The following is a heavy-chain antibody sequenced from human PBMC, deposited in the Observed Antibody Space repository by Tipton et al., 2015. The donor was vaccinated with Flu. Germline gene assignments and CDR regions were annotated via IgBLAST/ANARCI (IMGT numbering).Heavy chain of an antibody. Sequence: TLSLTCSVSGDSISSPYFWGWIRRPPGKGLEWIGNIHHTGTTYYNPSLRSRVSIIRDKSKNQFSLKLNFVAAADTAVYYCARRDYSNYVSVPKNWFDSWGQGILVTVSS. CDR3: ARRDYSNYVSVPKNWFDS. CDR1: GDSISSPYF. V-gene: IGHV4-38-2*01. D-gene: IGHD4-11*01. CDR2: IHHTGTT. J-gene: IGHJ5*01.